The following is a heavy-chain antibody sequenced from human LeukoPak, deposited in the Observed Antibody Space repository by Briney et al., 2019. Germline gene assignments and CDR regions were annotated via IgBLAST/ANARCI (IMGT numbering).Heavy chain of an antibody. CDR2: MYLGERT. CDR3: ARIPGDRPDD. CDR1: GASMTSYY. J-gene: IGHJ4*02. D-gene: IGHD7-27*01. V-gene: IGHV4-59*01. Sequence: KPSETLSLTCTVSGASMTSYYWTWIRQPPGKGLEWVGYMYLGERTNYNPSLKSRATISIDTSKKQFSLNLKSVTAADTAVYYCARIPGDRPDDWGQGTLVTVS.